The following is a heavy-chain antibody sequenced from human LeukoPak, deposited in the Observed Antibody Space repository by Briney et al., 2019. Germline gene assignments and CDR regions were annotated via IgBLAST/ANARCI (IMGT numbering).Heavy chain of an antibody. Sequence: QAGGSLRLSCAASGFTFSSYAMSWVRQAPGKGLEWVSAISGSGGSTYYADSVKGRFTISRDNSKNTLYLQMNSLRAEDTAVYYCAKDLRSKSPRWLVPYGMDVWGQGTAVTVSS. J-gene: IGHJ6*02. CDR1: GFTFSSYA. V-gene: IGHV3-23*01. CDR3: AKDLRSKSPRWLVPYGMDV. CDR2: ISGSGGST. D-gene: IGHD6-19*01.